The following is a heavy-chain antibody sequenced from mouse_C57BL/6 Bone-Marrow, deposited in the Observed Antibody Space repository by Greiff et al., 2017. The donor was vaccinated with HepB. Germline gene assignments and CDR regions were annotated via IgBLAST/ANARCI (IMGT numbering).Heavy chain of an antibody. V-gene: IGHV5-6*01. D-gene: IGHD1-1*01. CDR3: ASPIITTVVAFYAMDY. CDR1: GFTFSSYG. Sequence: EVQRVESGGDLVKPGGSLKLSCAASGFTFSSYGMSWVRQTPDKRLEWVATISSGGSYTYYPDSVKGRFTISRDNAKNTLYLQMSSLKSEDTAMYYCASPIITTVVAFYAMDYWGQGTSVTVSS. CDR2: ISSGGSYT. J-gene: IGHJ4*01.